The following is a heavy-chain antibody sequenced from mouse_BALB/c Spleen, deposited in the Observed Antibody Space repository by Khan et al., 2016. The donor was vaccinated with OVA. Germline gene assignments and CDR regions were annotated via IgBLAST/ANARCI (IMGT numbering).Heavy chain of an antibody. CDR1: GFTFTNYG. Sequence: QIQLVQSGPELKKPGETVQTSCKASGFTFTNYGMNWVKQAPGKGLKWMGWINTYTGEPTFADDFKGRFAFSLETSASTAYLPLNSLKNEDTATYFCARVGYNGTMDCWGQGTSVTVSS. D-gene: IGHD2-14*01. J-gene: IGHJ4*01. CDR2: INTYTGEP. CDR3: ARVGYNGTMDC. V-gene: IGHV9-3-1*01.